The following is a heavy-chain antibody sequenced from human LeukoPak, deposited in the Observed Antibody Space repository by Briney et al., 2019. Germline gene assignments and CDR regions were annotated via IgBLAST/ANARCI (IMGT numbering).Heavy chain of an antibody. CDR2: IYSGGST. CDR3: ARDGGDDYYYYGMDV. D-gene: IGHD2-21*02. V-gene: IGHV3-66*02. J-gene: IGHJ6*02. Sequence: GSLRLSCAASGFTVSSNYMSWVRQAPGKGLEWVSVIYSGGSTYYADSVKGRFTISRDNSKNTLYLQMNSLRAEDTAVYYCARDGGDDYYYYGMDVWGQGTTVTVSS. CDR1: GFTVSSNY.